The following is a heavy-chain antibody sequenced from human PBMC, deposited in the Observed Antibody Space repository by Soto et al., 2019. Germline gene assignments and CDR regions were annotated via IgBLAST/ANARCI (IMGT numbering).Heavy chain of an antibody. J-gene: IGHJ6*02. D-gene: IGHD2-2*02. CDR2: IYTSGST. V-gene: IGHV4-4*07. Sequence: QVQLQESGPGLVKPSETLSLTCTVSGGSISSYYWSWIRQPAGKGLEWIGRIYTSGSTNYNPSLKSRVTMSVDTSKNQFSLKLSSVTAADTAVYYCAGENSRNIVVVPAAISGMDVWGQGTTVTVSS. CDR3: AGENSRNIVVVPAAISGMDV. CDR1: GGSISSYY.